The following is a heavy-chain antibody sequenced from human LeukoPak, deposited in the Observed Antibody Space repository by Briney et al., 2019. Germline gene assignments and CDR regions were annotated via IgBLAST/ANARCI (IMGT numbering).Heavy chain of an antibody. CDR1: GYTFTGYY. J-gene: IGHJ4*02. Sequence: GASVKVSCKASGYTFTGYYMHWVRQAPGQGLEWMGWINPNSGGTNYAQKFQGRVTMTRDTSISTAYMELSRLRSEDTAVYYCARDDGYKFDKFDYWGQGTLVTVSS. V-gene: IGHV1-2*02. CDR3: ARDDGYKFDKFDY. CDR2: INPNSGGT. D-gene: IGHD5-24*01.